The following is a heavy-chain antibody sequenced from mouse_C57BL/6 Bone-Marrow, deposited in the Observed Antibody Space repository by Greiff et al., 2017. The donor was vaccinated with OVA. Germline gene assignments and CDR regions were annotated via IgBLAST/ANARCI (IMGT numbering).Heavy chain of an antibody. CDR1: GFTFSSYA. Sequence: DVKLVESGGGLVKPGGSLKLSCAASGFTFSSYAMSWVRQTPEKRLEWVATISDGGSYTSYPDNVKGRFTISRDNAKNNLYLQMSHLKSEDTAMYYCARDEKVWFAYWGQGTLVTVSA. CDR2: ISDGGSYT. CDR3: ARDEKVWFAY. J-gene: IGHJ3*01. V-gene: IGHV5-4*01.